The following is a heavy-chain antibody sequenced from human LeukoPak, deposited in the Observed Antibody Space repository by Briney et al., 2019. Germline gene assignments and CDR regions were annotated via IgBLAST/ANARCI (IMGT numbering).Heavy chain of an antibody. CDR2: ISYDGSDK. V-gene: IGHV3-30*04. Sequence: GGSLRLSCGVSGFTFSSYAVHWIRHAPGRVLEMVAFISYDGSDKYYAVSVKGRFTISTDNSQYTLYLQMNSLRVEDTAVYYCARDLSTRYTYDFWGQGTLVTVSS. CDR1: GFTFSSYA. D-gene: IGHD3-16*02. CDR3: ARDLSTRYTYDF. J-gene: IGHJ4*02.